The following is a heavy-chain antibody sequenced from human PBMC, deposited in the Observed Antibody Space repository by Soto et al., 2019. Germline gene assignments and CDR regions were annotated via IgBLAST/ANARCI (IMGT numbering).Heavy chain of an antibody. CDR2: IIPFFGTA. CDR1: GGTFSTFG. J-gene: IGHJ4*02. V-gene: IGHV1-69*13. CDR3: ARTGPMAAGQKYYYDF. Sequence: ASVKVSCKTSGGTFSTFGISWVRQAPGQGLEWMGGIIPFFGTAEYSQKFEDRITITADESTNTVYMDLRSLTSEDTAIYYSARTGPMAAGQKYYYDFWGQGDVVTVSS. D-gene: IGHD3-16*01.